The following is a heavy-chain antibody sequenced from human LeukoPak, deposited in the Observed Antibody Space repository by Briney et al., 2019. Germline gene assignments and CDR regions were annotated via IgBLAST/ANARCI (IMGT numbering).Heavy chain of an antibody. CDR3: ARGRPGKYYYDSSGYYFGY. J-gene: IGHJ4*02. CDR1: GFTFSSYW. V-gene: IGHV3-74*01. D-gene: IGHD3-22*01. CDR2: INRDGSST. Sequence: GGSLRLSCAASGFTFSSYWMHWVRHAPGKGLVWVSRINRDGSSTNYADSVKGRFTISRDNAKNTLYLQMNSLRAEDTAVYYCARGRPGKYYYDSSGYYFGYWGQGTLVTVSS.